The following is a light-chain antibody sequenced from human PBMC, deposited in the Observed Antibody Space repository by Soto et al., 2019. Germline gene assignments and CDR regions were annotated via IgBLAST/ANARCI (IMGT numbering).Light chain of an antibody. CDR1: QSLVYIDGNTY. Sequence: GFMTQSPLSLPFTLGQPASISCSCSQSLVYIDGNTYLNWFQQRPGQSPRRLLYKVSNRDSGVTARFSGSGSGTAFTMQISRVEDEDVGVYYCMQGKKCTPITFGQGTKVDIK. J-gene: IGKJ1*01. V-gene: IGKV2-30*01. CDR2: KVS. CDR3: MQGKKCTPIT.